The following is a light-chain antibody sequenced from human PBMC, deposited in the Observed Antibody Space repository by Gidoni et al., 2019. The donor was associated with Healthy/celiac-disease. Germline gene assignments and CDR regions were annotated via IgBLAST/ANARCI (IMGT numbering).Light chain of an antibody. CDR2: GAS. V-gene: IGKV3-15*01. CDR1: QSVSSN. CDR3: QQYNNWPLWT. Sequence: EIVMTTSPATLSVSPGERATLSCRASQSVSSNLAWYQQKPGQAPRLLIYGASTRATGIPARFSGSGSGTEFTLTISSLQSEDFAVYYCQQYNNWPLWTFGQGTKVEIK. J-gene: IGKJ1*01.